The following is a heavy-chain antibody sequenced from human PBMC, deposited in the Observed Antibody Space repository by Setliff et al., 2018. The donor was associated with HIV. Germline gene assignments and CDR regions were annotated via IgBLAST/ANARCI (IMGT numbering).Heavy chain of an antibody. Sequence: SCVVSGFTFSDAWMTWVRQAPGKGLEWVGRIKSRTDGETTDYAAPVKGRFTISREDSKNTLHLQMDSLKTEDTAVYYCATDRWGLQWQVGGGGQGTLVTVSS. CDR2: IKSRTDGETT. CDR1: GFTFSDAW. V-gene: IGHV3-15*01. J-gene: IGHJ4*02. CDR3: ATDRWGLQWQVGG. D-gene: IGHD6-19*01.